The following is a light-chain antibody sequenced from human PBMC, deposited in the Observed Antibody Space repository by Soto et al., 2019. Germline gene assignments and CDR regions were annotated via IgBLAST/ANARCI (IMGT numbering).Light chain of an antibody. CDR2: DVS. J-gene: IGLJ2*01. Sequence: LTQPASVSGSPGQSIAIYCIGTSNDVGAYNYVSWYQQHPGKAPKLLIYDVSGRPSGVSDRFSGSKSGNSASLTISGLQAEDEAAYYCSSYTTTSTVLFGGGTKVTVL. V-gene: IGLV2-14*01. CDR1: SNDVGAYNY. CDR3: SSYTTTSTVL.